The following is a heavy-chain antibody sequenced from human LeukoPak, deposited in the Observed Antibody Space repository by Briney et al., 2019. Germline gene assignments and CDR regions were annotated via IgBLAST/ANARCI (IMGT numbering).Heavy chain of an antibody. J-gene: IGHJ6*03. CDR2: MNPNSGAT. CDR3: ARGPAYSEYGVLGYSHYSMDV. CDR1: GYTFTSHD. D-gene: IGHD4-17*01. V-gene: IGHV1-8*01. Sequence: ASVKVSCKASGYTFTSHDINWVRQATGQGLEWMGWMNPNSGATGYAQKFRGRITMTRDTSLTTAYMELSSLRSEDTALYYCARGPAYSEYGVLGYSHYSMDVWGKGTTVTVS.